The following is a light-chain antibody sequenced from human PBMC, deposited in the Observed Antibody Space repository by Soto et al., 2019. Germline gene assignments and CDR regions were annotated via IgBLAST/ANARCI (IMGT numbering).Light chain of an antibody. V-gene: IGKV3-15*01. CDR2: GAS. CDR3: HQYNNWPPWT. CDR1: QTVSSRY. J-gene: IGKJ1*01. Sequence: EIVLTQSPGTLSFSPGERATLSCRASQTVSSRYLAWYQHKPGQAPRLLIYGASTRATGIPARFSGSGSGTEFTLTISSLQSEDFAVYYCHQYNNWPPWTFGQGTKVDIK.